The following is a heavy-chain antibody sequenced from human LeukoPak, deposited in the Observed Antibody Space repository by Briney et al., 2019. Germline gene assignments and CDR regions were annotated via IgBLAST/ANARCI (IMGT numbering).Heavy chain of an antibody. CDR2: IGGSGGCA. V-gene: IGHV3-23*01. D-gene: IGHD4-11*01. CDR1: GFTFSSYT. J-gene: IGHJ4*02. CDR3: AKCHSDYIFDY. Sequence: GGSLRLSCSASGFTFSSYTIAWVCQAPGKGLEWVSVIGGSGGCAYYADSVRGRFTISRDNSKNTLYLQMHSLRAEDTAVYYCAKCHSDYIFDYWGRGTLVTVSS.